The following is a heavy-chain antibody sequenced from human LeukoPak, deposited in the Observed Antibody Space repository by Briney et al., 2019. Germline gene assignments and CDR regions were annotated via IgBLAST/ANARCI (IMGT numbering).Heavy chain of an antibody. CDR1: GYTFTTYW. D-gene: IGHD3-10*01. J-gene: IGHJ6*02. V-gene: IGHV5-51*01. CDR3: ARHHYYGSGTYYKHGMDV. Sequence: GESLKISCNVSGYTFTTYWIGWVRQMPGKGLEWMGIIYPGDSDTIYSPSFQGQVTISVDKSIRIAYLQWSSLKASDTAMYFCARHHYYGSGTYYKHGMDVWGQGTTVTVSS. CDR2: IYPGDSDT.